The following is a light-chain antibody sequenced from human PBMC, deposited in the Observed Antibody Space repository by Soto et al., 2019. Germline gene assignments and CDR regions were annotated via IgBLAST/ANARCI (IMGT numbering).Light chain of an antibody. J-gene: IGKJ1*01. CDR3: LQYYNFSWT. CDR2: AAS. Sequence: ALQMTQSPSSLSASVGDRVTISCRASQDIRNTLAWYQQKPGEAPKLLIFAASNLQSGVPSRFSGSGSVTDFTLAITGLQPEDFATYYCLQYYNFSWTFGQGTKVDSK. CDR1: QDIRNT. V-gene: IGKV1-6*01.